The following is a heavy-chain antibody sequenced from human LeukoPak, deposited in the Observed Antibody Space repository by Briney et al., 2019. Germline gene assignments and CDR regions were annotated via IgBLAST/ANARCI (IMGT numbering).Heavy chain of an antibody. D-gene: IGHD2-15*01. CDR3: ARDEKKYCSGGSCPAYFDY. CDR2: ISGGYNGDS. Sequence: ASVKVSCKTSGYNFRHYGISWVRQAPGQGLEWMARISGGYNGDSNYALKLRGRLTMTTDTSTSTASMELRSLRSDDTAVYYCARDEKKYCSGGSCPAYFDYWGQGTLVTVSS. J-gene: IGHJ4*02. V-gene: IGHV1-18*01. CDR1: GYNFRHYG.